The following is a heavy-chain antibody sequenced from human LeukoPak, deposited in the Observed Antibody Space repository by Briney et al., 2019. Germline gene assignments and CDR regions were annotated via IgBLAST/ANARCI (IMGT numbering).Heavy chain of an antibody. J-gene: IGHJ3*02. CDR1: GGSISSSSYY. CDR2: IYYSGST. Sequence: SETLSLTCTVSGGSISSSSYYWGWIRQPPWKGLEWIGSIYYSGSTYYNPSLKSRVTISVDTSKNQFSLKLSSVTAADTAVYYCARLYYYDSSGYLRAFDIWGQGTMVTVSS. CDR3: ARLYYYDSSGYLRAFDI. V-gene: IGHV4-39*01. D-gene: IGHD3-22*01.